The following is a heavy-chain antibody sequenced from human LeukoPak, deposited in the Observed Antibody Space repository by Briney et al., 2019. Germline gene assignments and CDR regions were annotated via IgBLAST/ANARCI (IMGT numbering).Heavy chain of an antibody. D-gene: IGHD1-1*01. V-gene: IGHV1-69*04. CDR2: IIPIFGIA. CDR3: ARGGPGTTRYYYYYGVDV. J-gene: IGHJ6*02. CDR1: GGTFSSYA. Sequence: ASVKVSCKASGGTFSSYAISWVRQAPGQGLEWMGRIIPIFGIANYAQKFQGRVTITADKSTSTAYMELSSLRSEDTAVYYCARGGPGTTRYYYYYGVDVWGQGTTVTVSS.